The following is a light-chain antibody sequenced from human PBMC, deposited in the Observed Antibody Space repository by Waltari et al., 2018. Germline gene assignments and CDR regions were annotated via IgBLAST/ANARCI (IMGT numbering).Light chain of an antibody. V-gene: IGLV3-1*01. CDR3: QAWDSSVV. J-gene: IGLJ2*01. CDR1: KLGDKY. CDR2: QDD. Sequence: SYEVTQPTSVSVSPGQTASITCSGDKLGDKYVCWYQQKPGQSPVLGIFQDDKRPAGIPKQLSGSNSGHTATLTLSGTQAMDEADYYCQAWDSSVVFGGGTKLTVL.